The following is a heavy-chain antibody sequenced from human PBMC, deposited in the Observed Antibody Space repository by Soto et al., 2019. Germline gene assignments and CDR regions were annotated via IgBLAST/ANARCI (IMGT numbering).Heavy chain of an antibody. CDR3: AKDTGNYYYYGMDV. Sequence: PGGSLRLSCAASGFTFDDYAMHWVRQAPGKGLEWVSGISWNSGSIGYADSVKGRFTISRDNAKNSLYLQMSSLRAEDTALYYCAKDTGNYYYYGMDVWGQGTTVTVSS. CDR1: GFTFDDYA. CDR2: ISWNSGSI. V-gene: IGHV3-9*01. J-gene: IGHJ6*02.